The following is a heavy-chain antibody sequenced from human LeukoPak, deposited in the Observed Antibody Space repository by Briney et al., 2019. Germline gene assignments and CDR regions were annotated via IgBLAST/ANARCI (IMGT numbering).Heavy chain of an antibody. CDR2: MYYSGST. V-gene: IGHV4-59*01. D-gene: IGHD2-2*01. CDR1: GGSISGYY. J-gene: IGHJ5*02. CDR3: ARFHCSTTSCYRWFDP. Sequence: SETLSLTCTVSGGSISGYYWSWIRQPPGKGLEWIGYMYYSGSTTYNPSLKSRVTISVDTSKNQFSLKLASVTAADTAVYYCARFHCSTTSCYRWFDPWGQGALVTVSS.